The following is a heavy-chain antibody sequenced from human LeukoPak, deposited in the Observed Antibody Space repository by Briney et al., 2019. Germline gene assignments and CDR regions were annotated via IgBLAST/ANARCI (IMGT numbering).Heavy chain of an antibody. V-gene: IGHV1-2*02. Sequence: WASVKVSCKASGYTFTGYYMHWVRQAPGQGLEWMGWINPNSGGTNYAQKFQGRVTMTRDTSISTAYMELSRLRSDDTAVYYCAGDYYDSSGYPAYWGQGTLVTVSS. D-gene: IGHD3-22*01. CDR2: INPNSGGT. CDR1: GYTFTGYY. J-gene: IGHJ4*02. CDR3: AGDYYDSSGYPAY.